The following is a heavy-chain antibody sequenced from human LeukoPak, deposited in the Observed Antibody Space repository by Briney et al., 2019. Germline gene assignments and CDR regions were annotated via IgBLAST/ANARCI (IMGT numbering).Heavy chain of an antibody. CDR2: ISFDGSNK. CDR1: GFTFSSYG. J-gene: IGHJ4*02. CDR3: AKPSGGLFPYFDY. V-gene: IGHV3-30*18. D-gene: IGHD2-21*01. Sequence: PGGSLRLSCAASGFTFSSYGLHWVRQAPGKGLEWVAVISFDGSNKYYADSVKGRFTVSRDNSKNTLYLQMNSLRVEDTAVYFCAKPSGGLFPYFDYWGQGTLVTVSS.